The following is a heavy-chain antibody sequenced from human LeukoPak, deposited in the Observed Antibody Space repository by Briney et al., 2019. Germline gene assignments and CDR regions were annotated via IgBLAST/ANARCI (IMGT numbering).Heavy chain of an antibody. CDR1: GFTFSSYA. V-gene: IGHV3-23*01. CDR2: ISAGGGST. CDR3: AKVAGSGCYFPEY. D-gene: IGHD3-10*01. Sequence: GGSLRLSCAASGFTFSSYAMSWVRQAPGKGLEWISAISAGGGSTYYADSVKGRCTISRDNSKSTASLQMSALRAEDTAIYYCAKVAGSGCYFPEYWGQGTLVTVSS. J-gene: IGHJ4*02.